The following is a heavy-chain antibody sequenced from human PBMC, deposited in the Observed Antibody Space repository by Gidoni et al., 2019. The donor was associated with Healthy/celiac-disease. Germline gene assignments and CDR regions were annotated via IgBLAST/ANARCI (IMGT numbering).Heavy chain of an antibody. CDR3: ARVLTYYYDSSGYRAPNYYYYYGMDV. D-gene: IGHD3-22*01. V-gene: IGHV4-39*01. J-gene: IGHJ6*02. CDR2: IYYSGST. Sequence: QLQLQESGPGLVKPSETLSLTCTVSGGSISSSSYYWGWIRQPPGKGLEWIGSIYYSGSTYYNPSLKSRVTISVDTSKNQFSLKLSSVTAADTAVYYCARVLTYYYDSSGYRAPNYYYYYGMDVWGQGTTVTVSS. CDR1: GGSISSSSYY.